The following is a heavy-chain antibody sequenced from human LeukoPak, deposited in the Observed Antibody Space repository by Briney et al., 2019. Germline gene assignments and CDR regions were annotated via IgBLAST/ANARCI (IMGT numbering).Heavy chain of an antibody. J-gene: IGHJ4*02. D-gene: IGHD6-6*01. CDR2: IYYSGST. CDR3: ARETAELGRSFDY. CDR1: GGSISSYY. Sequence: SETLSLTCTVSGGSISSYYWSWIRQPPGKGLEWIGYIYYSGSTNYNPSLKSRVTISVDTSKNQFSLKLSSVTAADTAVYYCARETAELGRSFDYWGQGAQVTVSS. V-gene: IGHV4-59*12.